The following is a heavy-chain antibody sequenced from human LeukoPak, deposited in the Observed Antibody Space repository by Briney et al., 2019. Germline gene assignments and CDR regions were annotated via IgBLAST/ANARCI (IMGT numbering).Heavy chain of an antibody. J-gene: IGHJ5*02. Sequence: SETLSLTCTVSGGSISSYYWSWIRQPPGKGLEWIGYIYYSGSTNYNPSLKRRVTISVDTSKNQFSLKLSSVTAADTAVYYCARGILLWFGAINWFDPWGQGTLVTVSS. V-gene: IGHV4-59*01. CDR1: GGSISSYY. CDR3: ARGILLWFGAINWFDP. CDR2: IYYSGST. D-gene: IGHD3-10*01.